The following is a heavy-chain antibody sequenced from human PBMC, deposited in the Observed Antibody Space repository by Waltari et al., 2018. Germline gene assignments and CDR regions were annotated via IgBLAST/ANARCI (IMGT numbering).Heavy chain of an antibody. Sequence: QVQLVESGGGVVLPGRSLRLSCDASEFTFSSYAMHWVRQAPGKGPEWVAVISYNSRNIYYVDSVKGRFTISRDNSKKTLYLQMNSLRAEDTAVYYCARDYCDRTNCHGMDVWGQGTTVTVSS. CDR1: EFTFSSYA. V-gene: IGHV3-30*04. CDR3: ARDYCDRTNCHGMDV. D-gene: IGHD2-2*01. CDR2: ISYNSRNI. J-gene: IGHJ6*02.